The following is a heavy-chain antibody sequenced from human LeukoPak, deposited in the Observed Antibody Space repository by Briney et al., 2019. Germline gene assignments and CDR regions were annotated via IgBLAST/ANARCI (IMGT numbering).Heavy chain of an antibody. J-gene: IGHJ4*02. CDR1: GYTFTSYG. D-gene: IGHD1-26*01. CDR2: MNPNSGNT. Sequence: ASVKVSCKASGYTFTSYGISWVRQATGQGLEWMGWMNPNSGNTGYAQKFQGRVTITRNTSISTAYMELSSLRSEDTAVYYCARGISGSALDYWGQGTLVTVSS. V-gene: IGHV1-8*03. CDR3: ARGISGSALDY.